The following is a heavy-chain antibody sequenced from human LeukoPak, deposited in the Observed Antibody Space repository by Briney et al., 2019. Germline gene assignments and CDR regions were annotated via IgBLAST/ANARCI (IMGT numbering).Heavy chain of an antibody. D-gene: IGHD3-3*01. J-gene: IGHJ4*02. CDR3: AKDHYWSIDY. Sequence: GGSLRLSCAASGFDFSSNWLQWVRHAPGQGLVWVSRIKGDGISTNYADSAKGRVTLSRDIAKNTLYLQMNSLRAEDTGVYYCAKDHYWSIDYWGRRTLVTVSS. CDR2: IKGDGIST. CDR1: GFDFSSNW. V-gene: IGHV3-74*01.